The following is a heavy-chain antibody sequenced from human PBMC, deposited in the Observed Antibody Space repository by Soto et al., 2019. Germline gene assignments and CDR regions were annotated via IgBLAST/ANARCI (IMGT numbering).Heavy chain of an antibody. Sequence: GGSLRLSCAASGFTFSSYAMSWVRQAPGKGLEWVSAISGGGGTTNYADSVKGRFTISRDNSKNTLYLQMTSLRAEDTAVYYCAKGDRSSGWLWGQGTLVTVS. J-gene: IGHJ4*02. CDR3: AKGDRSSGWL. CDR1: GFTFSSYA. D-gene: IGHD6-19*01. CDR2: ISGGGGTT. V-gene: IGHV3-23*01.